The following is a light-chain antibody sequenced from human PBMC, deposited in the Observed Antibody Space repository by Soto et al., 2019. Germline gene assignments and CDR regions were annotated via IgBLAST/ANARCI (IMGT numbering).Light chain of an antibody. CDR3: QQYTNWPLT. CDR2: VIS. CDR1: QSVSSN. J-gene: IGKJ5*01. V-gene: IGKV3-15*01. Sequence: EEVMTQSPATLSVSPGERATLSCRTSQSVSSNYLAWYQQQPGQAPRLLIYVISTRATGIPARFSGSGSGTEFTLTISSLQSDDFAVYYCQQYTNWPLTFGQGTRLESK.